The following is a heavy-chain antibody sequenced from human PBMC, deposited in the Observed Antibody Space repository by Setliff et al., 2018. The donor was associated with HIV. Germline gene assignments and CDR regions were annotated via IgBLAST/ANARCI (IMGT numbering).Heavy chain of an antibody. CDR3: YFDQ. J-gene: IGHJ4*02. V-gene: IGHV4-31*06. Sequence: MTSETLSLTCSVSGDSISRSSFFWTWIRQHPGKGLEWIGYIYYSGSATYNPSLKSQAYMELTALRSDDTAIYYCARGRGQWAVREYFDQWGQGTPVTVSS. D-gene: IGHD3-10*01. CDR1: GDSISRSSFF. CDR2: IYYSGSA.